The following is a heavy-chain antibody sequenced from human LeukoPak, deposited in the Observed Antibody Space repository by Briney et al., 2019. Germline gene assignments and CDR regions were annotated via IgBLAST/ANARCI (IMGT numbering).Heavy chain of an antibody. CDR2: MNPKSGNT. D-gene: IGHD6-13*01. CDR1: GYTFTRYD. CDR3: ARDVSFSSKGY. Sequence: ASVKVSCKASGYTFTRYDINWVRQATGQGLEWMGWMNPKSGNTGHAQKFQGRVTITRDTSITTVYMELSSLRSEDTAVYYCARDVSFSSKGYWGQGTLVTVSS. V-gene: IGHV1-8*03. J-gene: IGHJ4*02.